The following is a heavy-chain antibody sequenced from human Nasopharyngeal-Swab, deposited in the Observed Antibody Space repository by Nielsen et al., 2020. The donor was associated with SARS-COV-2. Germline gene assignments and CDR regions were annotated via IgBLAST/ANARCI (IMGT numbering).Heavy chain of an antibody. CDR1: GYTFTSYY. Sequence: ASVKVSCKASGYTFTSYYMHWARQAPGQGLEWMGIINPSGGSTSYAQKFQGRVTMTRDTSTSTVYMELSSLRSEDTAVYYCARGHSRIIVVVPWRKGYFDYWGQGTLVTVSS. J-gene: IGHJ4*02. V-gene: IGHV1-46*01. CDR2: INPSGGST. CDR3: ARGHSRIIVVVPWRKGYFDY. D-gene: IGHD2-2*01.